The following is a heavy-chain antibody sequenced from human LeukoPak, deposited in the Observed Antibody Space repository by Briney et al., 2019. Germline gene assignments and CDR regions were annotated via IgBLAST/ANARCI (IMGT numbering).Heavy chain of an antibody. CDR2: IDEFGSVT. CDR1: GSTFSSYW. CDR3: VRDMFGGRDY. V-gene: IGHV3-74*01. D-gene: IGHD3-10*02. Sequence: GGSLRLSCTASGSTFSSYWMHWVRQVPGKGLAWVSRIDEFGSVTNSADSVQGRFSISRENAKNALYLQMNSLRAEDMSVYYCVRDMFGGRDYWGQGTLVTVSS. J-gene: IGHJ4*02.